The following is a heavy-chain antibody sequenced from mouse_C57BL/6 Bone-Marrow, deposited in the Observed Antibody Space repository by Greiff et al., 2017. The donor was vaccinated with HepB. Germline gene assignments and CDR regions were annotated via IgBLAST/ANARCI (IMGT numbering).Heavy chain of an antibody. CDR2: IDPEDGET. V-gene: IGHV14-2*01. D-gene: IGHD1-1*01. CDR1: GFNIKDYY. Sequence: EVQLQQSGAELVKPGASVKLSCTASGFNIKDYYMHWVKQRTEQGLEWIGRIDPEDGETKYAPTFQGKATITADPSSNTAYLQLRSLTSEDTAVYYCARKYYYGSYYAMDYWGQGTSVTVSS. CDR3: ARKYYYGSYYAMDY. J-gene: IGHJ4*01.